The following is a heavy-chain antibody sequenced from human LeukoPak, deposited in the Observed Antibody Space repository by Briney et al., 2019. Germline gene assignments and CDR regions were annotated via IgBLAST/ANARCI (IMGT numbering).Heavy chain of an antibody. CDR1: GFTFSSYE. CDR2: ISSSGSTI. V-gene: IGHV3-48*03. D-gene: IGHD5-24*01. CDR3: ARDRQRWLQSPNDAFDI. Sequence: GGSLRLSCAASGFTFSSYEMSWVRQAPGKGLEWVSYISSSGSTIYYADSVKGRFTISRDNANNSLYLQMNSLRAEDTAVYYCARDRQRWLQSPNDAFDIWGQGTMVTVSS. J-gene: IGHJ3*02.